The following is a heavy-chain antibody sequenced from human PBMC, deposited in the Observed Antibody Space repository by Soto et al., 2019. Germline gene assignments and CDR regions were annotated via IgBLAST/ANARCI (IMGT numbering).Heavy chain of an antibody. CDR2: ISAYNGNT. V-gene: IGHV1-18*01. CDR3: ARGDPIYYYDSSGYFDFDY. CDR1: GYTFTSYC. D-gene: IGHD3-22*01. Sequence: ASVKVSCKASGYTFTSYCISWVRQAPGQGLEWMGWISAYNGNTNYAQKLQGRVTMTTDTSTSTAYMELRSLRSDDTAVYYCARGDPIYYYDSSGYFDFDYWGQGTLVTVSS. J-gene: IGHJ4*02.